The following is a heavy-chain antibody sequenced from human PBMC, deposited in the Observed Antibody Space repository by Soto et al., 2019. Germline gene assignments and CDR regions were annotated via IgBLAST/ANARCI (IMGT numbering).Heavy chain of an antibody. Sequence: VKVSCKASGDVFSSYAISWVRQAPGQGLEWMGGIIPVFGTPNYAQDFQGRVTITADDSTTTVYMELGSLRYDDTAVYYCAGCDYDSSGYFDFDYWGLGTLVTVSS. V-gene: IGHV1-69*13. D-gene: IGHD3-22*01. CDR1: GDVFSSYA. J-gene: IGHJ4*02. CDR2: IIPVFGTP. CDR3: AGCDYDSSGYFDFDY.